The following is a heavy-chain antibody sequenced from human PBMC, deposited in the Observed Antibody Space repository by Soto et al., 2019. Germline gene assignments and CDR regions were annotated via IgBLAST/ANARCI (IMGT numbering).Heavy chain of an antibody. CDR1: GFTFSSYW. V-gene: IGHV3-7*03. CDR3: ARGGLGRAFDI. Sequence: GESLKISCAASGFTFSSYWMSWVRQAPGKGLEWVANIKQDGSEKYYVDSVKGRFTISRDNAKNSLYLQMNSLRAEDTAVYYCARGGLGRAFDIWGQGTMVTVSS. J-gene: IGHJ3*02. CDR2: IKQDGSEK. D-gene: IGHD7-27*01.